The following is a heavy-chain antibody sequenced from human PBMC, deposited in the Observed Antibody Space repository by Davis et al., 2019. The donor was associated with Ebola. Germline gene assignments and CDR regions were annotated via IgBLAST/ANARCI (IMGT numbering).Heavy chain of an antibody. CDR1: GFTFSSYW. J-gene: IGHJ4*02. V-gene: IGHV3-74*01. Sequence: GESLKISCAASGFTFSSYWMHWVRQAPGKGLVWVSRINSDGSSTSYADSVKGRFTISRDNSKNTLYLQMNSLRAEDTAVYYCAKLDSVWKVGRIDYWGQGTLVTVSS. CDR2: INSDGSST. D-gene: IGHD1-1*01. CDR3: AKLDSVWKVGRIDY.